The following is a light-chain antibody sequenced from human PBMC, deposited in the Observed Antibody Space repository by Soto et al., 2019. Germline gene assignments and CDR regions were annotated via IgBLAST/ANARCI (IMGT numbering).Light chain of an antibody. V-gene: IGLV3-21*02. J-gene: IGLJ2*01. Sequence: SYELTQPPSVSVAPGQPARITCGGNNIGSKSVHWYQQKPGQAPVVVVYDDNDRPSGMPVRFSGSNAGNTATLTNRRVEAGNEADYSCEVCDNSGDRPRGFGGGTKLTVL. CDR1: NIGSKS. CDR2: DDN. CDR3: EVCDNSGDRPRG.